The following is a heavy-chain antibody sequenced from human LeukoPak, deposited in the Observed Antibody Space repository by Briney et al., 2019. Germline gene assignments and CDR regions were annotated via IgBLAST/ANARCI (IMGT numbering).Heavy chain of an antibody. CDR2: ISDSGGTT. D-gene: IGHD3-16*01. Sequence: PGGSLRLSCAASGFTFSSYAMSWVRQAPGKGLEWVSSISDSGGTTFYADSVKGRFTISRDNSKNTLYLQMNSLRAEETAVYYCAKGGRQTFDYWGQGTLVTVSS. CDR1: GFTFSSYA. V-gene: IGHV3-23*01. CDR3: AKGGRQTFDY. J-gene: IGHJ4*02.